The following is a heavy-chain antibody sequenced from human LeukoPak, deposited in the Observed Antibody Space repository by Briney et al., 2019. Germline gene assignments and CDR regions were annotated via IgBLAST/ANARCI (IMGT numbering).Heavy chain of an antibody. V-gene: IGHV4-39*07. J-gene: IGHJ4*02. Sequence: SETLSLTCTVSGGSISSSSYYWGWIRQPPGKGLEWIGTIYYSGITYYNPSLRSRVTISVDTSKNRFSLKLSSVTAADTAVYYCAREAEYPGTYYFDYWGQGTLVTVSS. CDR1: GGSISSSSYY. CDR2: IYYSGIT. D-gene: IGHD2/OR15-2a*01. CDR3: AREAEYPGTYYFDY.